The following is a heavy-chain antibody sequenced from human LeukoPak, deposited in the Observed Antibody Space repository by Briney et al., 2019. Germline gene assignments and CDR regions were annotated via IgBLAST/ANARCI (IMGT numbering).Heavy chain of an antibody. CDR1: GGSISSGDYY. V-gene: IGHV4-30-4*01. J-gene: IGHJ2*01. CDR2: IYYSGST. D-gene: IGHD3-22*01. Sequence: PLETLSLTCTVSGGSISSGDYYWSWIRQPPGKGLEWIGYIYYSGSTYYNPSLKSRVTISVDTSKNQFSLKLSSVTAADTAVYYCARDSYYDSSGYNWYFDLWGRGTLVTVSS. CDR3: ARDSYYDSSGYNWYFDL.